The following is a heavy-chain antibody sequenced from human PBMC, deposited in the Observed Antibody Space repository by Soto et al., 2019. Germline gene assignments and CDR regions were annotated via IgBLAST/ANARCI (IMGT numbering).Heavy chain of an antibody. Sequence: ASVKVSCKASGYTFTGYYMHWVRQAPGQGLEWMGWINPNSGGTNYAQKFQGRVTMTRDTSISTAYMELSRLRSDDTAVYYCARSPYCSGGSCYFWFDPWGQGTLVTV. CDR1: GYTFTGYY. J-gene: IGHJ5*02. D-gene: IGHD2-15*01. V-gene: IGHV1-2*02. CDR3: ARSPYCSGGSCYFWFDP. CDR2: INPNSGGT.